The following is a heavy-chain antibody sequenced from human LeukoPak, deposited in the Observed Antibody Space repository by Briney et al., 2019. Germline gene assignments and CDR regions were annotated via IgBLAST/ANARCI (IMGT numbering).Heavy chain of an antibody. CDR2: IYFSGRT. D-gene: IGHD3-10*01. CDR3: ARDNPYGSGTDY. J-gene: IGHJ4*02. V-gene: IGHV4-39*07. Sequence: PSETLSLIRNVSGDSISSSSYFWGWIRQPPGKGLEWIGSIYFSGRTYYNMSLKSRVIISIDTSKNQFSLKVNSVTAADTAVYYCARDNPYGSGTDYWGQGSLVTVSS. CDR1: GDSISSSSYF.